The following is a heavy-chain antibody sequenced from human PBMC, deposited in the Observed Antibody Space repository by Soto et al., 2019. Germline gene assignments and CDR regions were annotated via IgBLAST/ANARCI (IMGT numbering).Heavy chain of an antibody. D-gene: IGHD2-15*01. CDR2: ISYDGSNK. CDR3: AKDYRSGGSCTDI. Sequence: QVQLVESGGGVVQPGRSLRLSCAASGFTFSSYGMHWVRQAPGKGLEWVAVISYDGSNKYYADSVKGRFTISRDNSKNTLYLQMNSLRAEDTAVYYCAKDYRSGGSCTDIWGQGIMVTVSS. V-gene: IGHV3-30*18. CDR1: GFTFSSYG. J-gene: IGHJ3*02.